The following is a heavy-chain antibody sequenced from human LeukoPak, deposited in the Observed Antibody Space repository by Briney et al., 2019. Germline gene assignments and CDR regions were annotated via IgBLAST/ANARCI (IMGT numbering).Heavy chain of an antibody. CDR3: ARDFVPSGTASDY. V-gene: IGHV4-4*02. D-gene: IGHD3-10*01. CDR1: GGSISSSNW. J-gene: IGHJ4*02. CDR2: IYHSGST. Sequence: SETLSLTCAVSGGSISSSNWWSWVRQPPGKGLEWIGEIYHSGSTNYNPSLKSRVTISVDKSKNQFSLKLSSVTAADTAVYYWARDFVPSGTASDYWGQGTLVTVSS.